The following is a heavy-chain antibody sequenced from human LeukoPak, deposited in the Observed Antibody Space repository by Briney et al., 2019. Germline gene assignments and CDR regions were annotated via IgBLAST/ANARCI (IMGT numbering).Heavy chain of an antibody. CDR2: VDPEDGET. D-gene: IGHD4-17*01. CDR1: GYTFTDYY. CDR3: RLGSDMTTVTTVPLDAFDI. V-gene: IGHV1-69-2*01. Sequence: ATVKISCKVSGYTFTDYYMHRVQQAPGKGLEWMGLVDPEDGETIYAEKFQGRVTITADTSTDTAYMELSSLRSEDTAVYYCRLGSDMTTVTTVPLDAFDIWGQGAMVTVSS. J-gene: IGHJ3*02.